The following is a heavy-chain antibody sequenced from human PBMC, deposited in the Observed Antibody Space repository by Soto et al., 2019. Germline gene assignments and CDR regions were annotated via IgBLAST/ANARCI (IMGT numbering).Heavy chain of an antibody. V-gene: IGHV4-31*03. J-gene: IGHJ4*02. CDR2: IYHSGSA. CDR3: ASHGSAGSGVFDH. Sequence: QVRLQESGPGLVKPSQTLSLACTVSSGSVISTDYYWTWIRQYPGKNLEWIGNIYHSGSASYNPSLNSRLTLSVDKSKNQFFLKLDSVTAADTAVYYCASHGSAGSGVFDHWGQGTLVTVSS. CDR1: SGSVISTDYY. D-gene: IGHD5-12*01.